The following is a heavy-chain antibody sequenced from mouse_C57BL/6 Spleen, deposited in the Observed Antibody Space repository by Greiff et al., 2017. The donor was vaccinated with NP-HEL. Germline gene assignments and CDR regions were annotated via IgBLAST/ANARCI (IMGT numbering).Heavy chain of an antibody. J-gene: IGHJ3*01. D-gene: IGHD2-5*01. CDR2: INPNNGGT. V-gene: IGHV1-18*01. CDR3: ARSGDYSNYECWFAY. Sequence: EVQLQQSGPELVKPGASVKIPCKASGYTFTDYNMDWVKQSHGKSLEWIGDINPNNGGTIYNQKFKGKATLTVDKSSSTAYMELRSLTSEDTAVYYCARSGDYSNYECWFAYWGQGTLVTVSA. CDR1: GYTFTDYN.